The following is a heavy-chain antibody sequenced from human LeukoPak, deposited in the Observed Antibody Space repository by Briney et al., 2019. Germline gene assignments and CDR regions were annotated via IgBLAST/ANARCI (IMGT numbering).Heavy chain of an antibody. CDR2: INPSGGST. CDR3: AREYYDILTGYQHFDY. D-gene: IGHD3-9*01. Sequence: ASVKVSCKASGYTFTSYCMHWVRQAPGQGLEWMGIINPSGGSTSYAQKFQGRVTMTRDTSTSTVYMELSSLRSEDTAVYYCAREYYDILTGYQHFDYWGQGTLVTVSS. V-gene: IGHV1-46*03. J-gene: IGHJ4*02. CDR1: GYTFTSYC.